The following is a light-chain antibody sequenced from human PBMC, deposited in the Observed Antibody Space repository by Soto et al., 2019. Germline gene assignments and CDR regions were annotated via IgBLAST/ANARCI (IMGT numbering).Light chain of an antibody. V-gene: IGKV3-15*01. Sequence: VMTQSPATLSVSPGERATLSCRASECVSSNLAWYQLRPGQAPRLLIYGASTRATDTPVRFRGSGSGTEFTLTISSLQSEDFAVYYCQQYNNWHPSIIVGQGTRLESK. CDR2: GAS. CDR3: QQYNNWHPSII. CDR1: ECVSSN. J-gene: IGKJ5*01.